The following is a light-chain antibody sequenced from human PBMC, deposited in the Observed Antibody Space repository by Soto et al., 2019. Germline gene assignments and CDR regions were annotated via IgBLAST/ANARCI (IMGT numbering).Light chain of an antibody. Sequence: QMTQSPSTLSASEGDRVTITCWASQSVGSWLAWHQQKPGRAPKVLVYKASNLQDGVPSRFSGSGSETEFTLTISSLQPDDVATYFCHQYSRYPWTFGQGTKVEIK. CDR1: QSVGSW. CDR3: HQYSRYPWT. CDR2: KAS. J-gene: IGKJ1*01. V-gene: IGKV1-5*03.